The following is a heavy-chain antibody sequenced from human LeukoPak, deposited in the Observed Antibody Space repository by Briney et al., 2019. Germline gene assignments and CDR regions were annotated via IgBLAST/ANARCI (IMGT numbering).Heavy chain of an antibody. J-gene: IGHJ4*02. Sequence: GGSLRLSCAASGFTFSSYWMHWVRHAPGKGLVWVSRINSDGSSTSYADSVKGRFTVSRDSAKNTLYLQMNSLRAEDTAVYYCARVPYRYYDSSGYYDLPDYWGQGTLVTVSS. CDR3: ARVPYRYYDSSGYYDLPDY. V-gene: IGHV3-74*01. D-gene: IGHD3-22*01. CDR1: GFTFSSYW. CDR2: INSDGSST.